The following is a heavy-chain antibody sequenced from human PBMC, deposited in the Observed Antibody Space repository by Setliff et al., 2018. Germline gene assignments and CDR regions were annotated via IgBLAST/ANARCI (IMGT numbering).Heavy chain of an antibody. D-gene: IGHD3-3*01. Sequence: PSETLSLTCTVSGGSVSRHYWSWIRQPPGKGLAWIGYISYTGTTNYNPSLRSRVTISIDTSRNQFSLDLNYVTAADTAVYYCVRGPHRSDYDFWSGYSPTYNYYMDVWGKGTAVTVS. CDR1: GGSVSRHY. CDR2: ISYTGTT. V-gene: IGHV4-59*02. CDR3: VRGPHRSDYDFWSGYSPTYNYYMDV. J-gene: IGHJ6*03.